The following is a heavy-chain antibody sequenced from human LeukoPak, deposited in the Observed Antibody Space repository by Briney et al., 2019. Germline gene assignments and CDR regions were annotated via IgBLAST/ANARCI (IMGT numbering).Heavy chain of an antibody. Sequence: GSLRLSCAASGFTFSSYGMHWVRQAPGKGLEWVAVISYDGSNKYYADSVKGRFTISRDNSKNTLYLQMNSLRAEDTAVYYCARDLYYDSSGYYLPSDYWGQGTLVTVSS. CDR2: ISYDGSNK. J-gene: IGHJ4*02. D-gene: IGHD3-22*01. CDR1: GFTFSSYG. CDR3: ARDLYYDSSGYYLPSDY. V-gene: IGHV3-30*03.